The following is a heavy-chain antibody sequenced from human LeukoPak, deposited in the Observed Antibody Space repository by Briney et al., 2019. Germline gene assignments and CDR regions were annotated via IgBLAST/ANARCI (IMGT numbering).Heavy chain of an antibody. V-gene: IGHV3-7*01. CDR3: ARQRGSGCLDY. Sequence: PGGSLRLSCAASRFTLSNYWMSWVRQAPGKGLEWVANIKQDGSETYYVDSVKGRFTISRHNAKNSLSLQMNSLRAEDTAVYYCARQRGSGCLDYWGQGTLVTVSS. J-gene: IGHJ4*02. D-gene: IGHD6-19*01. CDR2: IKQDGSET. CDR1: RFTLSNYW.